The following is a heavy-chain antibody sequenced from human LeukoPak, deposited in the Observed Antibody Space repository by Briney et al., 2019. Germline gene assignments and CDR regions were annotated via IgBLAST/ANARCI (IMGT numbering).Heavy chain of an antibody. Sequence: PSETLSLTCTVSGGSISSSSYYWGWIRQPPGKGLEWIGSIYYSGSTYYNPSLKSRVTISVDTSKNQFSLKLSSVTAADTAVYYCAREVVATNWVPPRSINWFDPWGQGTLVTVSS. V-gene: IGHV4-39*07. CDR3: AREVVATNWVPPRSINWFDP. CDR1: GGSISSSSYY. D-gene: IGHD5-12*01. CDR2: IYYSGST. J-gene: IGHJ5*02.